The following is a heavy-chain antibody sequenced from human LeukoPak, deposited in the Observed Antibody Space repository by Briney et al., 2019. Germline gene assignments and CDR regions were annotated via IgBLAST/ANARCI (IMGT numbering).Heavy chain of an antibody. CDR2: IFPGDSDT. Sequence: GESLKISCKGSEYSFATYWIGWVRQMPGQGLEWMGIIFPGDSDTRYSPSFQGQVTISADKSINTAYLQWNTLKASDTAKYYCARLGAVARGIDYWGQGTLVTVSS. CDR1: EYSFATYW. J-gene: IGHJ4*02. CDR3: ARLGAVARGIDY. D-gene: IGHD6-19*01. V-gene: IGHV5-51*01.